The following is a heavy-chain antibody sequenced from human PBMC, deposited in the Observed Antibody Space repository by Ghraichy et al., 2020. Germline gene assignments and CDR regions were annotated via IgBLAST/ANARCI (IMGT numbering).Heavy chain of an antibody. CDR2: IWYDGSNK. V-gene: IGHV3-33*01. CDR3: ARRIAARPNNAKRSSYYYMDV. D-gene: IGHD6-6*01. CDR1: GFTFSSYG. J-gene: IGHJ6*03. Sequence: GGSLRLSCAASGFTFSSYGMHWVRQAPGKGLEWVAVIWYDGSNKYYADSVKGRFTISRDNSKNTLYLQMNSLRAEDTAVYYCARRIAARPNNAKRSSYYYMDVWGKGTTVTVSS.